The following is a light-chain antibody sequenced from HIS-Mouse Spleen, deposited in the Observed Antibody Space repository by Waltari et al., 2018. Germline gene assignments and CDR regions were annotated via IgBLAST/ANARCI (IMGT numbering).Light chain of an antibody. CDR2: KDS. J-gene: IGLJ2*01. Sequence: SYELTPPSSVSVSPGKTARIHCPGDVLAKKYARWFQQKPGQAPVLVIYKDSERPSGIPERFSGSSSGTTVTLTISGAQVEDEADYYCYSAADNNVVFGGGTKLTVL. CDR3: YSAADNNVV. CDR1: VLAKKY. V-gene: IGLV3-27*01.